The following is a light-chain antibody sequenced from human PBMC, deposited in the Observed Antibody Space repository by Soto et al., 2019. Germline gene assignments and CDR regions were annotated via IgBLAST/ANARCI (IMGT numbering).Light chain of an antibody. Sequence: ILMTQSPSSLSAFVGDRVTITCRASQDIGNFLAWYQQKPGQLPKLLIYAESTLQSGVPSRFIGSGSGTDFTLTISSLQPEDVARYYGQKCKVAPFSCGGGTMVEIK. J-gene: IGKJ4*01. CDR3: QKCKVAPFS. V-gene: IGKV1-27*01. CDR2: AES. CDR1: QDIGNF.